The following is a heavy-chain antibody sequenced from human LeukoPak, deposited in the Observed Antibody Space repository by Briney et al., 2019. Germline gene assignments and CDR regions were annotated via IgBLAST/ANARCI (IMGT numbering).Heavy chain of an antibody. CDR2: INPNSGGT. D-gene: IGHD3-16*01. CDR3: ARDLGDFPNWFDP. Sequence: ASVKVSCKASGYTFTGYYMHWVRQAPGQGLEWMGWINPNSGGTIYAQKFQGRVTITADESTSTAYMELSSLRSEDTAVYYCARDLGDFPNWFDPWGQGTLVTVSS. J-gene: IGHJ5*02. V-gene: IGHV1-2*02. CDR1: GYTFTGYY.